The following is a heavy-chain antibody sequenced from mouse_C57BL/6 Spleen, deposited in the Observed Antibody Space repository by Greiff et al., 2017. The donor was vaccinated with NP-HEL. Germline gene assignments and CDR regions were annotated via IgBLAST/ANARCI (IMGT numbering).Heavy chain of an antibody. CDR2: IDPSDSYT. V-gene: IGHV1-69*01. J-gene: IGHJ4*01. CDR3: ARFYDGYYAMDY. Sequence: VQLKQPGAELVMPGASVKLSCKASGYTFTSYWMHWVKQRPGQGLEWIGEIDPSDSYTNYNQKFKGKSTLTVDKSSSTAYMQLSSLTSEDSAVYYCARFYDGYYAMDYWGQGTSVTVSS. CDR1: GYTFTSYW. D-gene: IGHD2-3*01.